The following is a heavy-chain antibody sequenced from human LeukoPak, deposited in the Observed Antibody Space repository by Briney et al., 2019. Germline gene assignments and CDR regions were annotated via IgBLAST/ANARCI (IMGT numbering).Heavy chain of an antibody. V-gene: IGHV3-23*01. CDR1: GFSFSSDG. CDR3: ARDCDKPFGWFGESYFDY. CDR2: ILGLGGAGRT. D-gene: IGHD3-10*01. J-gene: IGHJ4*02. Sequence: GGSLRLSCSASGFSFSSDGMSWVRQAPGKGLEWVSGILGLGGAGRTYYADSVKGRFTISRDNSKNTLYLQMNSLRAEDTAVYYCARDCDKPFGWFGESYFDYWGQGTLVTVSS.